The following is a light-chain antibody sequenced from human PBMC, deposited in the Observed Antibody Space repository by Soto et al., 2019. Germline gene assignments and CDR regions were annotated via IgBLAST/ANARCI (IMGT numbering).Light chain of an antibody. CDR2: AAS. V-gene: IGKV1-9*01. CDR3: QQRFDSPIT. Sequence: GESVTITCRASQVISTSLALYQVKPGKAPKLLIYAASTLESGVPSRFSATVSGTEFSLTITSLQPEDFATYYCQQRFDSPITFGQGTRLEIK. J-gene: IGKJ5*01. CDR1: QVISTS.